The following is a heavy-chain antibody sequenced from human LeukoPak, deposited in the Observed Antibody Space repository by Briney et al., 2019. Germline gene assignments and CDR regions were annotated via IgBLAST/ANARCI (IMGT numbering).Heavy chain of an antibody. V-gene: IGHV1-18*01. J-gene: IGHJ4*02. Sequence: ASVKVSCKASGYTFTSYGISWVRQAPGQGLEWMGWISAYNGNTNYAQKLQGRVTMTEDTSTDTAYMELSSLRSEDTAVYYCATDQSYYYDSSGYLRWGQGTLVTVSS. D-gene: IGHD3-22*01. CDR1: GYTFTSYG. CDR2: ISAYNGNT. CDR3: ATDQSYYYDSSGYLR.